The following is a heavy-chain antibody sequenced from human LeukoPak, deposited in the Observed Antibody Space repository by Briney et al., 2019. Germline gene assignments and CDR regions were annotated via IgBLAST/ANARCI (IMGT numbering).Heavy chain of an antibody. J-gene: IGHJ4*02. V-gene: IGHV3-23*01. CDR2: ISDSGGTT. Sequence: QPGGSLRLSCAASGFTFSRYNMNWVRQAPGKGLEWVAVISDSGGTTHYADSVKGRFTISRDNSKNTLYLQMNSLRAEDTAVYYCAKYISGYAPNFDYWGQGTLVTVSS. CDR3: AKYISGYAPNFDY. CDR1: GFTFSRYN. D-gene: IGHD6-19*01.